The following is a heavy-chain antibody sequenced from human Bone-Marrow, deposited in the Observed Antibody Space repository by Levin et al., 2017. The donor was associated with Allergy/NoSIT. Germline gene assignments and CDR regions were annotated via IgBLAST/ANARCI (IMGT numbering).Heavy chain of an antibody. V-gene: IGHV5-51*01. CDR3: ARRDSDGSNSFDY. CDR1: GYSFTSYW. Sequence: GESLKISCQASGYSFTSYWFGWVRQRPGKGLEWMGLIFPSDSDTRVSPSFQGQIIMSVDKSISTAYLQWSSLKASDSAMYYCARRDSDGSNSFDYWGQGTQVTVSS. D-gene: IGHD4-23*01. CDR2: IFPSDSDT. J-gene: IGHJ4*02.